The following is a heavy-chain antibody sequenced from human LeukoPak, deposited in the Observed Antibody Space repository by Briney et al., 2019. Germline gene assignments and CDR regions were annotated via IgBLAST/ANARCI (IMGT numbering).Heavy chain of an antibody. CDR2: IWYDGGNE. Sequence: GGSLRLSCEASGFTFSRYGMHWVRQGPSKGLEWVAFIWYDGGNEDYADSVKGRFTISRDNSKNTVFLQMNSLRAEDTAMYYCAGRFSTPSDPVQKAFDIWGQGTMVTVSS. CDR3: AGRFSTPSDPVQKAFDI. D-gene: IGHD2-2*01. V-gene: IGHV3-30*02. J-gene: IGHJ3*02. CDR1: GFTFSRYG.